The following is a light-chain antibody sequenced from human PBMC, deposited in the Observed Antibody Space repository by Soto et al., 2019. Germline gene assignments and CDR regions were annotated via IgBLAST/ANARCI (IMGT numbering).Light chain of an antibody. CDR2: GAS. J-gene: IGKJ1*01. V-gene: IGKV1-5*01. CDR1: QSINNW. Sequence: DNQMTQSPSTLSASVGDRVTITCRASQSINNWLAWYQQKPGKAPKLLIYGASSLESGVPSRFSGSGSGTEFTLTINSLQPDDFATYHCQQYNLYWTFGQGTKVDIK. CDR3: QQYNLYWT.